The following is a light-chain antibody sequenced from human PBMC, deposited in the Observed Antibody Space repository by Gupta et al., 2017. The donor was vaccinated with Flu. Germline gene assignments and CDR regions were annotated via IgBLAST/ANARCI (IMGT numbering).Light chain of an antibody. CDR1: QSVNSNF. J-gene: IGKJ2*01. Sequence: EIVMTKSPGTLSLSPGETATLSCRASQSVNSNFLAWYQQKPGQAPRLLIYGASSRATGFPDRFSGSGSGTDFTLTISRLEPEDFAVYHCQHEGNFLYTFGQGTKVEIK. CDR2: GAS. CDR3: QHEGNFLYT. V-gene: IGKV3-20*01.